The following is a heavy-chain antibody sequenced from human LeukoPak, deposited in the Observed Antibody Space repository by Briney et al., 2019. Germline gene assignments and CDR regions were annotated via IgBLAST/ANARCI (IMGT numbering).Heavy chain of an antibody. D-gene: IGHD2-2*01. CDR2: IIPIFGTA. J-gene: IGHJ4*02. V-gene: IGHV1-69*01. CDR1: GGTFSSYA. CDR3: ARDGTSTDDY. Sequence: SVKVSCKASGGTFSSYAISWVRQAPGQGLEWMGGIIPIFGTANYAQKFQGRVTITADESTSTAYMELSSLRSDDTAIYYCARDGTSTDDYWGQGTLVTVSS.